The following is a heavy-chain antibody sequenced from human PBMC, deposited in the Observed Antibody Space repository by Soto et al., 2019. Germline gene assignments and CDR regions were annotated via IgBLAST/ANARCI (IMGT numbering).Heavy chain of an antibody. Sequence: QVQLVQSGAEVKKPGASVKVSCKASGYTFTNFGISWVRQAPGQGLEWMGWISDYNGDTDYEQKLQGRLTLTPDTSTNTAYMELRGLRSDDAAVYYCARDTDIIIIPGAVGGPDYWGQGTLVTVSS. J-gene: IGHJ4*02. CDR3: ARDTDIIIIPGAVGGPDY. CDR1: GYTFTNFG. D-gene: IGHD2-2*01. V-gene: IGHV1-18*01. CDR2: ISDYNGDT.